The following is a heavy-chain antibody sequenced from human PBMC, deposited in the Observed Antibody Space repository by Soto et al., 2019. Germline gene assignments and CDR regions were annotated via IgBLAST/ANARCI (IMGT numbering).Heavy chain of an antibody. Sequence: QVQLVESGGGVVQPGRSLRLSCAASGFTFNSYAIHWVRQAPGKGLEWVTFISYDGSDKYYADSVKGRFTISRDNSKNTLYLQMNSLRAEDTAVYYCARNGDMGTTFDTWGQGALVTVSS. V-gene: IGHV3-30-3*01. D-gene: IGHD5-12*01. J-gene: IGHJ5*02. CDR1: GFTFNSYA. CDR2: ISYDGSDK. CDR3: ARNGDMGTTFDT.